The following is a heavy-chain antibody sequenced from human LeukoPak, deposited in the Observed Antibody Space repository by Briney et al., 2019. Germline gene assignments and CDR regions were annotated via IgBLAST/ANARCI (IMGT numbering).Heavy chain of an antibody. D-gene: IGHD5-18*01. CDR1: GFTFSSYA. V-gene: IGHV3-23*01. Sequence: GGSLRLSCAASGFTFSSYAMSWVRQAPGQGLECVSTIRGTGTSTYYADTVKGRFTISRDNSKNTLSLQMYSLRAEDTAAYYCARGYGRADYWGQGTLVSVSS. CDR2: IRGTGTST. CDR3: ARGYGRADY. J-gene: IGHJ4*02.